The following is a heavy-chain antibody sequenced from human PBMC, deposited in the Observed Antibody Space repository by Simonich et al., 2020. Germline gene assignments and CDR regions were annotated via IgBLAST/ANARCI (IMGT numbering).Heavy chain of an antibody. CDR3: ARHGNWGYFDY. V-gene: IGHV4-59*08. CDR1: GGSISSYY. J-gene: IGHJ4*02. D-gene: IGHD7-27*01. Sequence: QVQLQESGPGLVKPSETLSLTCAVSGGSISSYYWRWIRQPPGKGLEWIGYIYYSGSTNNNPSLKSRVTISVDTSKNQFSLKLSSVTAADTAVYYCARHGNWGYFDYWGQGTLVTVSS. CDR2: IYYSGST.